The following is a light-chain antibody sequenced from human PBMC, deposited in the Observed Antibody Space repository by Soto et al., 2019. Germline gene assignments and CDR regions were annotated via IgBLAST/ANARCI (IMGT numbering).Light chain of an antibody. CDR1: QNIGYF. V-gene: IGKV1-39*01. Sequence: DIQMTQSPSSLSASVGDGVTITCRASQNIGYFLNWYQQKPGKAPNLLIYAASSFQTGVSSRFSGRGSGTEFTLTIRNLQPEDFATYWCQQSYAAPLTFGGGTKVDIK. J-gene: IGKJ4*01. CDR2: AAS. CDR3: QQSYAAPLT.